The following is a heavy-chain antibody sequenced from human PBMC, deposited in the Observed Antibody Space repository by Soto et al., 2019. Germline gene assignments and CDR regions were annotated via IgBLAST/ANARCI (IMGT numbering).Heavy chain of an antibody. CDR1: GYTFTSYA. CDR2: INAGNGNT. J-gene: IGHJ2*01. D-gene: IGHD1-26*01. Sequence: ASVKVSCKASGYTFTSYAMHWVRQAPGQRLEWMGWINAGNGNTKYSQKFQGRVTITRDTSASTAYMELSTLRSEDTAVYYCARGGSLFWYFDLWGRGTLVTVSS. CDR3: ARGGSLFWYFDL. V-gene: IGHV1-3*01.